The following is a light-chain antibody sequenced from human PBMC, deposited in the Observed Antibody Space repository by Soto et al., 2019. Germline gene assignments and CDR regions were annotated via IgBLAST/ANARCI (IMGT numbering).Light chain of an antibody. Sequence: EFVLTQSRGTLSLSPGERATLSCRASQSVGSNSLAWYQQKPGQAPRILIYGASTRATGIPDRFSGSGSGTDFTLTISRLEPEDFAVYYCQQYGSSPPLTFGGGTKVEIK. CDR2: GAS. V-gene: IGKV3-20*01. CDR1: QSVGSNS. J-gene: IGKJ4*01. CDR3: QQYGSSPPLT.